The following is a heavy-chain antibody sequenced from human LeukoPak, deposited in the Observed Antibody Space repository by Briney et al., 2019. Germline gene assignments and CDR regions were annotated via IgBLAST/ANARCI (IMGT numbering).Heavy chain of an antibody. CDR3: ARGRPTNLGGIY. CDR1: GYTFTSHH. V-gene: IGHV1-8*01. CDR2: MNPGSGNT. D-gene: IGHD7-27*01. Sequence: ASVKVSCKASGYTFTSHHINWLRQAAGQGLEWMGWMNPGSGNTVSAQKFQGRVTMTWDTSISTAYMELSSLRPEDTAVYYCARGRPTNLGGIYWGQGTLVTVSS. J-gene: IGHJ4*02.